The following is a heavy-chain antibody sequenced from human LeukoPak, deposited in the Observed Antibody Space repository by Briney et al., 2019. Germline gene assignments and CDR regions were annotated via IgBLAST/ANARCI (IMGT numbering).Heavy chain of an antibody. CDR2: IYYSGST. Sequence: PSETLPLTCTVSGGSISSYYWHWIRQPPGKGLEWIGYIYYSGSTNYSPSLRSRVTTSVDTSKSQFSLKLTSVTAADAAVYYCARASIYGGYWYFDLWGRGTLVTVSS. D-gene: IGHD4-23*01. CDR3: ARASIYGGYWYFDL. J-gene: IGHJ2*01. V-gene: IGHV4-59*01. CDR1: GGSISSYY.